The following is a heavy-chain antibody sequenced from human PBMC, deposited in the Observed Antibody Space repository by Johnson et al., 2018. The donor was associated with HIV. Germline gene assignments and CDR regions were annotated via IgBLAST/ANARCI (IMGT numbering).Heavy chain of an antibody. J-gene: IGHJ3*02. CDR3: ARALTTDAFDI. Sequence: QVQLVESGGGWVKPGGSLRLSCAASGFSFSDYYMSWIRQAPGKGLEWVSAISGSGGSTYYADSVKGRFTISRDNSKNTLYLQMNSLRAEDTAVYYCARALTTDAFDIWGQGTMVTVSS. V-gene: IGHV3-11*04. CDR2: ISGSGGST. D-gene: IGHD4-17*01. CDR1: GFSFSDYY.